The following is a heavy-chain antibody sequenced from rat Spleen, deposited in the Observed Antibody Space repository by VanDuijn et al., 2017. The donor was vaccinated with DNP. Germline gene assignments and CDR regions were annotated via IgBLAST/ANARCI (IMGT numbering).Heavy chain of an antibody. CDR3: ARWPGYNPPYAMDA. CDR2: VNSAGTT. V-gene: IGHV3-3*01. D-gene: IGHD1-4*01. CDR1: GYSITSSYR. J-gene: IGHJ4*01. Sequence: EVQLQESGPGLVKTSQSLSLTCSVTGYSITSSYRWNWIRKFPGNKLEWMGSVNSAGTTNYNPSLKSGIPITRDTSKNQLFLQVNSVTTEDTATYYCARWPGYNPPYAMDAWGQGTSVTVSS.